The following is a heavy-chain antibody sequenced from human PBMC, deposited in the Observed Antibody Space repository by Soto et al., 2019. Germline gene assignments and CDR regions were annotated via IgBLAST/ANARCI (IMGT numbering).Heavy chain of an antibody. CDR1: GYTFTRSG. V-gene: IGHV1-18*01. D-gene: IGHD5-12*01. J-gene: IGHJ6*02. Sequence: QVQLVQSGAEVKKPGASVKVSCKASGYTFTRSGISWVRQAPGQGLEWMGWISTYNGDTNYAQTFQGRVTMTTDTSTRTVYMELRSLRSDDTAVYYCAREGVAPYYYYGMDVWGQGTPVTVSS. CDR2: ISTYNGDT. CDR3: AREGVAPYYYYGMDV.